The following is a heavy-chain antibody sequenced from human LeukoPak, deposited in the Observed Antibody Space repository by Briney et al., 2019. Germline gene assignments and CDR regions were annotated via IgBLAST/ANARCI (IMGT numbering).Heavy chain of an antibody. J-gene: IGHJ3*02. CDR2: GIRVGSSK. Sequence: PGGSRRLSCIASGFSFTTSWMTGFRHAPGKGLERLASGIRVGSSKCYVGSVKGLFAISRDHAKNSMYLQLNNLRAEDPAVYHCVTDGGVSIGTGLDIWGQGTMVTVSS. V-gene: IGHV3-7*05. D-gene: IGHD3-16*01. CDR3: VTDGGVSIGTGLDI. CDR1: GFSFTTSW.